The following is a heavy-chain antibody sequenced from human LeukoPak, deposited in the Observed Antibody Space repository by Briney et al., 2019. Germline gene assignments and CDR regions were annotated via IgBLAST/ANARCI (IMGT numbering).Heavy chain of an antibody. D-gene: IGHD5-24*01. CDR3: ARGGETATGPFDY. J-gene: IGHJ4*02. CDR1: GFTVRTSY. CDR2: IYSGGAT. V-gene: IGHV3-53*01. Sequence: GGSLRLSCAASGFTVRTSYMGWVRQAPGKGLEWVSVIYSGGATHYADSVKGRFTISRDNSKNTLYFQMNSLRVEDTAVYYCARGGETATGPFDYWGQGTLVTVSS.